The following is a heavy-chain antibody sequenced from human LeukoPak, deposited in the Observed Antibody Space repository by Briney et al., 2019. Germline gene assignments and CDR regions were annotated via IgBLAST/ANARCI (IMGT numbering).Heavy chain of an antibody. CDR3: ARSQLVNYYYYGMDV. D-gene: IGHD6-6*01. J-gene: IGHJ6*02. CDR2: INPNSGGT. V-gene: IGHV1-2*02. CDR1: EYTFPANY. Sequence: ASVKVSCKASEYTFPANYMHWVRQAPGQGLEWMGWINPNSGGTNYAQKFQGRVTMTRDTSISTAYMELSRLRSDDTAVYYCARSQLVNYYYYGMDVWGQGTTVTVSS.